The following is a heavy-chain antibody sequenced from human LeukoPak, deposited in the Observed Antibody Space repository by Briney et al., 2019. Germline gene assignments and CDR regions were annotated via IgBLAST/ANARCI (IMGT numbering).Heavy chain of an antibody. CDR2: INHSGST. D-gene: IGHD5-18*01. J-gene: IGHJ4*02. CDR3: ARAWGYSYGWATLFDY. Sequence: KPSETLSLTCAVYGGSFSGYYWSWIRQPPGKGLEWIGEINHSGSTNYNPSLKSRVTISVDTSKNQFSLKLSSVTAADTAVYYCARAWGYSYGWATLFDYWGQGTLVTVSP. CDR1: GGSFSGYY. V-gene: IGHV4-34*01.